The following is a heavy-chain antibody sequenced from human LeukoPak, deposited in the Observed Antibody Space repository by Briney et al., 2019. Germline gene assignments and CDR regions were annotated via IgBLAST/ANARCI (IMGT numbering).Heavy chain of an antibody. J-gene: IGHJ4*02. CDR1: GFTFSSYS. Sequence: PGGSLRLSCAASGFTFSSYSMNWVRQAPGKGLEWVSSISRSSSYIYYGDSVKGRFTISRDNAKNSLYLQMNSLRAEDTAVYYCARDKIVGATHFDYWGQGTLVTVSS. CDR3: ARDKIVGATHFDY. D-gene: IGHD1-26*01. V-gene: IGHV3-21*01. CDR2: ISRSSSYI.